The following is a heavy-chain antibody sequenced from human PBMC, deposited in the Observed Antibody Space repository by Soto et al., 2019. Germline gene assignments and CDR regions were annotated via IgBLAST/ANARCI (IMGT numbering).Heavy chain of an antibody. Sequence: QVQLVESGGGVVQPGRSLRLSCAASGFTFSSYAMHWVRQAPGKGLEWVAVISYDGSNKYYADSVKGRFTISRDNSKNTLYLQMNSLRAEDTAVYYCARVGEWLRAGSDYWGEGTLVTVSS. CDR2: ISYDGSNK. V-gene: IGHV3-30-3*01. J-gene: IGHJ4*02. CDR1: GFTFSSYA. D-gene: IGHD3-3*01. CDR3: ARVGEWLRAGSDY.